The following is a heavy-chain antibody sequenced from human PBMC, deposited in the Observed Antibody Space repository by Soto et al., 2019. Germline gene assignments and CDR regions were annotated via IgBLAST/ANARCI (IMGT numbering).Heavy chain of an antibody. Sequence: PGGSLRLSCAASGFTFSSYAMSWVRQAPGKGLEWVSAISGSGGSTYYADSVKGRFTISRDNSKNTLYLQMNSLRAEDTAVYYCAKDRTYYYDSSGYPRPYYYYYGMDVWGQGTTVTVSS. D-gene: IGHD3-22*01. V-gene: IGHV3-23*01. J-gene: IGHJ6*02. CDR2: ISGSGGST. CDR3: AKDRTYYYDSSGYPRPYYYYYGMDV. CDR1: GFTFSSYA.